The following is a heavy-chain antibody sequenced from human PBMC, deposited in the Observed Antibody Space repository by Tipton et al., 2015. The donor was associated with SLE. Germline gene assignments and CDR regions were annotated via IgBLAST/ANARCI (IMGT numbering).Heavy chain of an antibody. CDR2: TYYRSRWYN. CDR1: GDSVSNSSAP. V-gene: IGHV6-1*01. D-gene: IGHD2-2*01. J-gene: IGHJ6*02. Sequence: GLVKPSQTLSLTCAISGDSVSNSSAPWNWIRQSPSRGLEWLGRTYYRSRWYNDYAVSVKSRITINPETSKNQFSLQLNSVTPEDTAVYYCAAYCSTISCYHYYGLDVWGQGTTVTVSS. CDR3: AAYCSTISCYHYYGLDV.